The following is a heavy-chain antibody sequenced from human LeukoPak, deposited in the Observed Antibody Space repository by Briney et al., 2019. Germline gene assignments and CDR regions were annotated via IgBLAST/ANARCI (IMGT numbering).Heavy chain of an antibody. CDR1: GGSFSGYY. D-gene: IGHD2-21*02. J-gene: IGHJ5*02. CDR2: INHSGST. V-gene: IGHV4-34*01. CDR3: ARGRRVTGFDP. Sequence: SETLSLTCAVYGGSFSGYYWSWIRQPPGKGLEWIGEINHSGSTNYNRSLKSRVTISVDTSKNQFSLKLSSVTAADTAVYYCARGRRVTGFDPWGQGTLVTVSS.